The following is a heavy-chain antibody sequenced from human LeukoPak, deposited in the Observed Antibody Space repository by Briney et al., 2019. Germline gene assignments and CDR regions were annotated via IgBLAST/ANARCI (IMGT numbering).Heavy chain of an antibody. CDR3: ARVRTSSSTSHYYYMDV. J-gene: IGHJ6*03. CDR2: INPNSGGT. V-gene: IGHV1-2*02. Sequence: GASVKVSCKASGYTFTGYYIHWVRQAPGQGLEWMGWINPNSGGTNYAQKFQGRVTMTRDTSISTAYMELSRLRSDDTAVYYCARVRTSSSTSHYYYMDVWGKGTTVTVSS. CDR1: GYTFTGYY. D-gene: IGHD2-2*01.